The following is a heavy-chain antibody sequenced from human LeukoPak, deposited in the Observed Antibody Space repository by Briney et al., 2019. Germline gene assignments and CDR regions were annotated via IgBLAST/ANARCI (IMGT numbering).Heavy chain of an antibody. CDR3: TRWTTDAFDI. CDR1: GFPFSSHA. CDR2: LYSGGST. V-gene: IGHV3-66*02. Sequence: GGSLRLSCAASGFPFSSHAMNWVRQAPGKGLEWVSVLYSGGSTYYADSVKGRFTISRDNSKNTLYLQMNSLRAEDTAVYYCTRWTTDAFDIWGQGTMVTVSS. J-gene: IGHJ3*02. D-gene: IGHD1-1*01.